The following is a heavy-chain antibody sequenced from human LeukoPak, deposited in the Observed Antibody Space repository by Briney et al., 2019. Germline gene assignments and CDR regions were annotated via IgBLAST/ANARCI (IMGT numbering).Heavy chain of an antibody. CDR1: GYTFSDLY. CDR3: ARVRLADERAWAY. Sequence: ASVKVSCKASGYTFSDLYIHWVRQAAGQGLEYVGWINPKSGEKYSPQRFQGRVTMTRDTPFSTAYMDLSSLRSDDTAVYFCARVRLADERAWAYWGQGTLVTVSS. V-gene: IGHV1-2*02. J-gene: IGHJ4*02. CDR2: INPKSGEK. D-gene: IGHD3-3*02.